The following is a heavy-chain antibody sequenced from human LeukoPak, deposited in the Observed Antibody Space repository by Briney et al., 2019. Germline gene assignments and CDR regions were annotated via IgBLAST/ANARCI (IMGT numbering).Heavy chain of an antibody. V-gene: IGHV3-30*18. CDR3: AKGAFSSGWELFDY. Sequence: GGSLRLSCAASGFTFSSYGMHWVRQAPGKGLEWVAVMSYDGSDKYYADSVKGRFTISRDNSKNTLYLQMNSLRAEDTAVYSCAKGAFSSGWELFDYWGQGTLVTVSS. CDR2: MSYDGSDK. J-gene: IGHJ4*02. D-gene: IGHD6-19*01. CDR1: GFTFSSYG.